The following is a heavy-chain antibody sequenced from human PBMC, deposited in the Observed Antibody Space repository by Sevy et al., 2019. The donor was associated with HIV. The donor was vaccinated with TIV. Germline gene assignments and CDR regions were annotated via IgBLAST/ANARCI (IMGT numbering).Heavy chain of an antibody. V-gene: IGHV3-23*01. CDR2: ISGSGGST. D-gene: IGHD2-2*01. CDR1: GFTFSSYA. CDR3: AKDLYCSSTSCHRGFDY. Sequence: GGSLRLSCAASGFTFSSYAMSWVRQAPGKGLEWVSAISGSGGSTYYADSVKGRFTISRDNSKNTRYLQMNSLRAEDTAVYYCAKDLYCSSTSCHRGFDYWGQGTLVTVSS. J-gene: IGHJ4*02.